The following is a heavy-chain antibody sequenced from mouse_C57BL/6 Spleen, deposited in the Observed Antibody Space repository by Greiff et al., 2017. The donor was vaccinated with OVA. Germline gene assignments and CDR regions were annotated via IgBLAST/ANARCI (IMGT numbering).Heavy chain of an antibody. J-gene: IGHJ2*01. V-gene: IGHV5-9*01. D-gene: IGHD1-1*01. CDR3: ARRNITTGFDY. CDR2: ISGGGGNT. Sequence: EVHLVESGGGLVKPGGSLKLSCAASGFTFSSYTMSWVRQTPEKRLEWVATISGGGGNTYYPDSVKGRFTISRDNAKNTLYLQMSSLRSEDTALYYCARRNITTGFDYWGQGTTLTVSS. CDR1: GFTFSSYT.